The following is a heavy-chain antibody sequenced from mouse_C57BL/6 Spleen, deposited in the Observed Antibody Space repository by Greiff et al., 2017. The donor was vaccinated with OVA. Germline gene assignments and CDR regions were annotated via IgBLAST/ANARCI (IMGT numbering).Heavy chain of an antibody. CDR1: GYTFTDYY. J-gene: IGHJ3*01. D-gene: IGHD2-4*01. CDR2: IFPGSGST. Sequence: VQLKQSGPELVKPGASVKISCKASGYTFTDYYINWVKQRPGQGLEWIGWIFPGSGSTYYNEKFKGKATLTVDKSSSTAYMLLSSLTSEDSAVYFCARQEDYDYLAWFAYWGQGTLVTVSA. CDR3: ARQEDYDYLAWFAY. V-gene: IGHV1-75*01.